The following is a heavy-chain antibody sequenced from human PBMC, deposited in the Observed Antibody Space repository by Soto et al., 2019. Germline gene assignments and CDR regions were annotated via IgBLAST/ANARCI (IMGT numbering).Heavy chain of an antibody. J-gene: IGHJ4*02. Sequence: GGSLRLSCAASGFTFSSYWMSWVRQAPGKGLEWVANIKQDGSEKYYVDSVKGRFTISRDNAKNSLYLQMNSLRAEDTAVYYCARESLARGEEGVENDYWGQGTLVTVSS. V-gene: IGHV3-7*05. CDR2: IKQDGSEK. CDR1: GFTFSSYW. CDR3: ARESLARGEEGVENDY. D-gene: IGHD2-21*01.